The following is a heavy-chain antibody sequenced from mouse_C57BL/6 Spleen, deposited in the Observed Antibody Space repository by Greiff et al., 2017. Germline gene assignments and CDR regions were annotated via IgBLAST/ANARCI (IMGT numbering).Heavy chain of an antibody. J-gene: IGHJ2*01. CDR2: IYPGGGYT. CDR3: ARWRTGHLDY. CDR1: GYTFTNYW. Sequence: VQLKESGAELVRPGTSVKMSCTASGYTFTNYWIGWAKQRPGHGLEWIGDIYPGGGYTNYNEKFKGKATLTADKSSSTAYMQFSSLTSEDSAIYYCARWRTGHLDYWGQGTTLTVAS. V-gene: IGHV1-63*01. D-gene: IGHD4-1*01.